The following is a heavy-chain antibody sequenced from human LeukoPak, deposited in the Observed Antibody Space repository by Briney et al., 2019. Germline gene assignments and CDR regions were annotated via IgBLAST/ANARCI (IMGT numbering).Heavy chain of an antibody. D-gene: IGHD1-1*01. V-gene: IGHV3-23*01. J-gene: IGHJ4*02. Sequence: PGGSLRLSCAASGFTFINYAMSWVRQAPGKGLEWVSLISKSSDATYYAPSVKGRFTISTDNSKNTLYLQMNSLRAEDTALYYCAKGLERESRLDSWGQGTLVTVSS. CDR2: ISKSSDAT. CDR3: AKGLERESRLDS. CDR1: GFTFINYA.